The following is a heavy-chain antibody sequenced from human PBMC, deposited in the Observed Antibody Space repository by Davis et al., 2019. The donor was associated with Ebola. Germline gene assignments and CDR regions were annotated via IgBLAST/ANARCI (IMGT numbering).Heavy chain of an antibody. CDR3: ARQGRNYYYYGMDV. V-gene: IGHV4-39*01. J-gene: IGHJ6*04. Sequence: SETLSLTCTVPGGSISSSSYYWGWIRQPPGKGLEWIGSIYYSGSTYYNPSLKSRVTLSVDTSKNQCSLKLRSVTAADTAVYYCARQGRNYYYYGMDVWGKGTTVTVSS. CDR2: IYYSGST. CDR1: GGSISSSSYY.